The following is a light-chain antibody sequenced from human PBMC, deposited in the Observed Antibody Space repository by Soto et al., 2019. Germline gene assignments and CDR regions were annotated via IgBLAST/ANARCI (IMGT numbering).Light chain of an antibody. V-gene: IGLV2-14*01. CDR1: SSDLGLYNY. J-gene: IGLJ2*01. CDR2: EVS. Sequence: QSVLTQPASVSGSPGQSITISCTGTSSDLGLYNYVSWYQQHPGKVPKLMISEVSKRPSGVSNRFSGSKSGNTASLTISGLQAEDEADYYCSSYTTTYSVVFGEGTKVTVL. CDR3: SSYTTTYSVV.